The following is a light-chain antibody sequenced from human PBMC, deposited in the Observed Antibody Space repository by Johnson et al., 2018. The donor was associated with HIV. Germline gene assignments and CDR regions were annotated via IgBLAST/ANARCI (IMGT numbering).Light chain of an antibody. CDR3: GSWDNTLSVFV. Sequence: QSVLTQPPSVSAAPGQQVTISCSGSSSNIGHNYVSWYQQFPGTAPKLLIYENDKRPSGIPDRFSASKSGTSATLDITGLQTGDEGDYCCGSWDNTLSVFVFGAGTKVTVL. V-gene: IGLV1-51*01. J-gene: IGLJ1*01. CDR2: END. CDR1: SSNIGHNY.